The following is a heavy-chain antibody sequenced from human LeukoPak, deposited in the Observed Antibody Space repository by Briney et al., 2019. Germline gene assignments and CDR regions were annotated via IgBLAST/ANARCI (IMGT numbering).Heavy chain of an antibody. CDR3: ARGYYDSSGYPSIDY. J-gene: IGHJ4*02. V-gene: IGHV4-59*01. CDR2: IYYSGST. Sequence: SETLSLTCTVSGGSISSYYWSWIRQPPGKGLEWIGYIYYSGSTNYNPSLKSRVTISVDSSKNQFSLKLSSVTAADTAVYYCARGYYDSSGYPSIDYWGQGTLVTVSS. CDR1: GGSISSYY. D-gene: IGHD3-22*01.